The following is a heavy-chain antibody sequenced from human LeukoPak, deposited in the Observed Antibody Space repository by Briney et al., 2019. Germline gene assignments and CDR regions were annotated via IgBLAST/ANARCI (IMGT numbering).Heavy chain of an antibody. CDR1: GYTFTGYY. CDR2: INPNTVGT. V-gene: IGHV1-2*02. J-gene: IGHJ5*02. Sequence: ASVKVSCKASGYTFTGYYMHWVRQAPGQGLEWMGWINPNTVGTNYAQKFQGRVTMTRDTSISTAYMELSRLRSDDTAVYYCARDLWYYYDSSGYYPNWFDPWGQGTLVTVSS. CDR3: ARDLWYYYDSSGYYPNWFDP. D-gene: IGHD3-22*01.